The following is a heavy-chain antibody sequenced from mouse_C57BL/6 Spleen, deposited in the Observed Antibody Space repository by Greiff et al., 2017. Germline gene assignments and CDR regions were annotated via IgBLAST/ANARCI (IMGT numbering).Heavy chain of an antibody. D-gene: IGHD1-1*01. CDR1: GYTFTDYN. CDR2: INPNNGGT. J-gene: IGHJ1*03. CDR3: ARGTTVVATDFDV. Sequence: VQLQQSVPELVKPGASVKMSCKASGYTFTDYNMHWVKQSHGKSLEWIGYINPNNGGTSYNQKFKGKATLTVNKSSSTAYMELRSLTSEDSAVYYCARGTTVVATDFDVWGTGTTVTVSS. V-gene: IGHV1-22*01.